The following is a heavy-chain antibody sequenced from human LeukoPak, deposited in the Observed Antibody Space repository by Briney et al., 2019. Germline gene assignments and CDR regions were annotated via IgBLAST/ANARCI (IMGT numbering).Heavy chain of an antibody. J-gene: IGHJ4*02. D-gene: IGHD6-13*01. CDR3: ARDSGIAAARY. Sequence: GGSLRLSCAASGFTFSSYSMNWVRQAPGKGLEWVSSISSSSSYIYYADSVKGRFTISRDNAKNSLYLQMNSLRAEDTAVYYCARDSGIAAARYWGQGTLVTVSS. CDR2: ISSSSSYI. CDR1: GFTFSSYS. V-gene: IGHV3-21*01.